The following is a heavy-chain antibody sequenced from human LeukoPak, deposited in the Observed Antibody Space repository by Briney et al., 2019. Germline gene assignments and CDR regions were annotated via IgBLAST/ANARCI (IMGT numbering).Heavy chain of an antibody. CDR3: ARGPYDSSGVHFDY. CDR1: GFTVSSNY. J-gene: IGHJ4*02. CDR2: IYSGGST. D-gene: IGHD3-22*01. Sequence: GGSLRLSCAASGFTVSSNYMSWVRQAPGKGLEWVSVIYSGGSTYYADSVKGRFTISRDNSKNTLYLQMISLRAEDTAAYYCARGPYDSSGVHFDYWGQGTLVTVSS. V-gene: IGHV3-53*01.